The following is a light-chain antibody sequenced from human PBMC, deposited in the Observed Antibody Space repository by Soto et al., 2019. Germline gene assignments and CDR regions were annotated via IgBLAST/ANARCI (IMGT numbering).Light chain of an antibody. J-gene: IGLJ1*01. CDR3: AAWDDSLSGHYV. CDR1: TSNIGTNY. Sequence: VLTRPPSASGTPGQRVTISCSGSTSNIGTNYVYWYHQLPGTAPKLLISRNNQRPSGVPDRFSGSKSGTSASLAISGLRSEDEGDYYCAAWDDSLSGHYVFGTGTKVTVL. V-gene: IGLV1-47*01. CDR2: RNN.